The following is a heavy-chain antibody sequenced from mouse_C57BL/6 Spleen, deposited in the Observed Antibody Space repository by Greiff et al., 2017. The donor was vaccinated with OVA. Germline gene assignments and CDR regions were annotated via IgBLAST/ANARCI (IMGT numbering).Heavy chain of an antibody. Sequence: EVKLMESGGGLVKPGGSLKLSCAASGFTFSSYAMSWVRQTPEKRLEWVATISAGGSYTYYPDNVKGRFTISRDNAKNNLYLQMSHLKSEDTAMYYCARDRGSYAWFAYWGQGTLVTVSA. CDR3: ARDRGSYAWFAY. CDR2: ISAGGSYT. V-gene: IGHV5-4*01. J-gene: IGHJ3*01. D-gene: IGHD1-1*02. CDR1: GFTFSSYA.